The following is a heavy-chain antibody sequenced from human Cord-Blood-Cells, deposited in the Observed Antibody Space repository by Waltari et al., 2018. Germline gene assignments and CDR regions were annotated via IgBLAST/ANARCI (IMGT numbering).Heavy chain of an antibody. Sequence: QLQLQESGPGLVKPSETLSLTCTVSGGSISSSSYYWGWIRQPPGKGLEWIGSSYYSGSTYYNPSLKSRVTISVDTSKNQFSLKLSSVTAADTAVYYCARHYCSSTSCYMHAFDIWGQGTMVTVSS. D-gene: IGHD2-2*02. V-gene: IGHV4-39*01. CDR1: GGSISSSSYY. CDR3: ARHYCSSTSCYMHAFDI. J-gene: IGHJ3*02. CDR2: SYYSGST.